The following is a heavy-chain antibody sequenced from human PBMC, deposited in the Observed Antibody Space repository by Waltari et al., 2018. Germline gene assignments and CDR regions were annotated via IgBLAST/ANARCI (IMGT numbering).Heavy chain of an antibody. CDR2: INHSGST. CDR3: ARTLYGDYGDY. Sequence: QVQLQQWGAGLLKPSETLSLTCAVYGGSFSGYYWSWIRQLPGKGLEWIGEINHSGSTNYNPSLKSRVTISVDTSKNQFSLKLSSVTAADTAVYYCARTLYGDYGDYWGQGTLVIVSS. J-gene: IGHJ4*02. CDR1: GGSFSGYY. V-gene: IGHV4-34*01. D-gene: IGHD4-17*01.